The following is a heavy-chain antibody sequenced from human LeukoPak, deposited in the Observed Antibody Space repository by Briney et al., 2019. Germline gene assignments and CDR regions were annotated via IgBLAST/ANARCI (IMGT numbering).Heavy chain of an antibody. V-gene: IGHV3-21*01. CDR2: ISSSSSYI. J-gene: IGHJ4*02. CDR1: GFTFSSYS. CDR3: AREVGKRDFDY. D-gene: IGHD1-26*01. Sequence: GGSLRLSCAASGFTFSSYSMNWVRQAPGKGLEWVSSISSSSSYIYYADSVKGRFTISRDNAKNSLYLQMNSLRAEDTAVYYCAREVGKRDFDYWGQGTLVTVSS.